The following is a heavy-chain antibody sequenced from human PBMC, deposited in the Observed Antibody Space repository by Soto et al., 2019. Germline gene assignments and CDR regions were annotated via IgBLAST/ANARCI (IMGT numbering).Heavy chain of an antibody. D-gene: IGHD3-22*01. CDR2: ISSSSSYI. V-gene: IGHV3-21*01. CDR3: ARAHDYYYDSSGYYGRGYFDY. CDR1: GFTFSSYS. J-gene: IGHJ4*02. Sequence: GGSLRLSCAASGFTFSSYSMNWVRQAPGKGLEWVSSISSSSSYIYYADSVKGRFTISRDNAKNSLYLQMNSLRAEDTAVYYCARAHDYYYDSSGYYGRGYFDYWGQGTLVTVSS.